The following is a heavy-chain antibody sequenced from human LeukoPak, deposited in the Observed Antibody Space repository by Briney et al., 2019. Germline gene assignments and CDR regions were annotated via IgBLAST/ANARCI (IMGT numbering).Heavy chain of an antibody. CDR2: IYYSGST. D-gene: IGHD3-3*01. V-gene: IGHV4-30-4*07. Sequence: PSQTLSLTCAVSGGSISSGGYSWSWIRQPPGTGLEWIGYIYYSGSTYYNPSLKSRVTISVDTSKNQFSLKLSSVTAADTAVYYCATERSGYFDYWGQGTLVTVSS. CDR3: ATERSGYFDY. J-gene: IGHJ4*02. CDR1: GGSISSGGYS.